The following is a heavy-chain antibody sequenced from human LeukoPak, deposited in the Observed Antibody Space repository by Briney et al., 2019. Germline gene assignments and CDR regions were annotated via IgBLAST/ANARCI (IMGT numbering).Heavy chain of an antibody. J-gene: IGHJ5*02. CDR1: GFTFGSYA. CDR2: ISDSGAST. D-gene: IGHD3-3*01. CDR3: ARFVDHYAFPNKLFDP. V-gene: IGHV3-23*01. Sequence: GGSLIPSCAVSGFTFGSYAMAWVRQAPGKGPDWGSAISDSGASTYYADSVKGRFTISRDNSKNKLYLQMNSLRAEDTAVYYCARFVDHYAFPNKLFDPWGQGTLVTVSS.